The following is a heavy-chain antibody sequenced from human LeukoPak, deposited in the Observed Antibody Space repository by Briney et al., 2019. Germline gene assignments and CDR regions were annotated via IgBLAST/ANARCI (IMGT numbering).Heavy chain of an antibody. J-gene: IGHJ5*02. V-gene: IGHV3-48*01. CDR1: GFTFSSYG. D-gene: IGHD2-15*01. CDR2: ISPSGSAT. Sequence: GGSLRLSCAASGFTFSSYGMHWVRQAPGKGLEWISYISPSGSATFYADSVKGRFTISRDNGKNSLYLQMNSLRAEDTAVYYCARGYCSGGNCYPLFDPWGQGTLVTVSS. CDR3: ARGYCSGGNCYPLFDP.